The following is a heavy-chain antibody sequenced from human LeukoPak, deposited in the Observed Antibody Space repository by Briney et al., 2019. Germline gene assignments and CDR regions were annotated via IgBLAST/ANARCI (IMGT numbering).Heavy chain of an antibody. CDR2: INSDGSST. J-gene: IGHJ5*02. D-gene: IGHD6-19*01. CDR3: ATQSSGCPYH. V-gene: IGHV3-74*01. CDR1: GFTFSSYW. Sequence: PGGSLRLSCAASGFTFSSYWMHWVRQAPGKGLVWVSRINSDGSSTTYVDSVKGRFTISRDNAKNTLYLQMNSLWAEDTAVYYCATQSSGCPYHWGQGTLVTVSS.